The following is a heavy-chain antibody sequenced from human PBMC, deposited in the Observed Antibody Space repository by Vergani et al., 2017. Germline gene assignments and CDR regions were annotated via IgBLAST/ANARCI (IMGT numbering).Heavy chain of an antibody. Sequence: QVQLHESGPGLVTPSQTLSLTCTVSGGSITSGSLYWSWIRQPAGKGLEWIGRIHSSGTTNYNPSLKSRVTLSVDTSKNQLSLRMTSVTAADTAVYYCARDSWTSELRGVYWFDTWGQGTLVSVSS. J-gene: IGHJ5*02. CDR3: ARDSWTSELRGVYWFDT. CDR2: IHSSGTT. V-gene: IGHV4-61*02. CDR1: GGSITSGSLY. D-gene: IGHD3-10*01.